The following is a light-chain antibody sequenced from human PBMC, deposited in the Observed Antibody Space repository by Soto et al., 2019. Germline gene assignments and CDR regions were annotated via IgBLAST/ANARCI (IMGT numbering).Light chain of an antibody. CDR3: QQYNNWPWT. J-gene: IGKJ1*01. CDR1: QSFSGK. CDR2: DDS. V-gene: IGKV3-15*01. Sequence: EIVMTQSPATLSVSPGERATLSCRASQSFSGKLAWYQQKPGQAPRLLIYDDSTRATGIPARFSGSGSGTEFTLTIGSLLSEDFAVYYCQQYNNWPWTFGHGTKVEIK.